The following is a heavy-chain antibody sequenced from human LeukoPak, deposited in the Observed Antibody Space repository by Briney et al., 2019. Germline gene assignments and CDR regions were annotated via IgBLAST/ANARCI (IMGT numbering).Heavy chain of an antibody. V-gene: IGHV3-30*12. J-gene: IGHJ4*02. D-gene: IGHD6-19*01. CDR2: ISYDGNDK. Sequence: GGSLRLSCAASGFTFNTHDMHWVRQAPGKGLEWVAFISYDGNDKSYAYSVKGRFTISRDNSKNSLYLQMNSLRAEDTAVYHCARPYGSGWSGLEHWGRGTLVTVSS. CDR1: GFTFNTHD. CDR3: ARPYGSGWSGLEH.